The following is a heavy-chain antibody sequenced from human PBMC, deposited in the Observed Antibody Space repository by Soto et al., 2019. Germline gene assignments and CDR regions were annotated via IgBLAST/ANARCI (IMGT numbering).Heavy chain of an antibody. CDR1: GFAFNNYG. V-gene: IGHV3-21*01. J-gene: IGHJ4*02. Sequence: GGSLKLSCTVSGFAFNNYGINWVRQAPGKGLEWVSSKSKSDYTYYSESVKGRVAISRDNAKSSVYLQMNTLRVEDTAVYYCAREDSIIIPALSDFWGQGTLVTVSS. CDR3: AREDSIIIPALSDF. CDR2: KSKSDYT. D-gene: IGHD2-2*01.